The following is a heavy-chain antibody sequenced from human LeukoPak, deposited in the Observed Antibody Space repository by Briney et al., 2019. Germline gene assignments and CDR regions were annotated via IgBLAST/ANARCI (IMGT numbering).Heavy chain of an antibody. J-gene: IGHJ4*02. CDR1: GFTFSSYA. CDR3: ARNYYFDY. D-gene: IGHD2/OR15-2a*01. CDR2: ISYDGSNK. V-gene: IGHV3-30*04. Sequence: GRSLRLSCAASGFTFSSYAMHWVRQAPGKGLEWVAVISYDGSNKYYADSVKGRFTISRDNSKNTLYLQMNSLRAEDTAVYYCARNYYFDYWGQGTLVTVSS.